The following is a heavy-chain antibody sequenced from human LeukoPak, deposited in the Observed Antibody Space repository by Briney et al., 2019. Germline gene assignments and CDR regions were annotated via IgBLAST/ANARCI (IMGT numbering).Heavy chain of an antibody. J-gene: IGHJ5*02. V-gene: IGHV3-48*03. CDR2: ISSSGSTI. Sequence: GGSLRLSCAASGFTFSSYEMNWVRQAPGKGLEWVSYISSSGSTIYYADSVKGRFTISRDNAKNSLYLQMNSLRAEDTAVYYCARDAAYSSSWYSKKINWFDPWGQGTLVTVSS. D-gene: IGHD6-13*01. CDR3: ARDAAYSSSWYSKKINWFDP. CDR1: GFTFSSYE.